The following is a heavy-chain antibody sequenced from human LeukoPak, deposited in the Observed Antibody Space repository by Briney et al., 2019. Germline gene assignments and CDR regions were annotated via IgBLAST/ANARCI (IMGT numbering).Heavy chain of an antibody. CDR1: GFTFSGYY. J-gene: IGHJ4*02. Sequence: GSLRLSCAASGFTFSGYYWSWIRQPPGKGLEWIGEINHSGSTNYNPSLKSRVTISVDTSKNQFSLKLSSVTAADTAVYYCARGPYNWKPVDYWGQGTLVTVSP. V-gene: IGHV4-34*01. CDR2: INHSGST. D-gene: IGHD1-20*01. CDR3: ARGPYNWKPVDY.